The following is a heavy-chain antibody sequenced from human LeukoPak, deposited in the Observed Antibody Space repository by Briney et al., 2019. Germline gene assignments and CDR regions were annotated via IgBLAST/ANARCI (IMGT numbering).Heavy chain of an antibody. CDR3: ARAFPLGELSLSY. CDR2: ISSSGSTI. Sequence: TGGSLRLSCAASGFTFSSYEMNWVRQAPGKGLEWVSYISSSGSTIYYADSVKGRFTISRDNAKNSLYLQMNSLRAEDTAVYYCARAFPLGELSLSYWGQGTLVTVSS. J-gene: IGHJ4*02. V-gene: IGHV3-48*03. D-gene: IGHD3-16*02. CDR1: GFTFSSYE.